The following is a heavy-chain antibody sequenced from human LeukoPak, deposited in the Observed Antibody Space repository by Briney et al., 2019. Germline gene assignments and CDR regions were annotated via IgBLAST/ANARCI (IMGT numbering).Heavy chain of an antibody. V-gene: IGHV3-7*01. CDR3: VNLGYSD. CDR2: IKNDGSDK. D-gene: IGHD5-12*01. Sequence: PGGSLGLSCEASGFSFSAAWMTWVRQAPGKGLEWVATIKNDGSDKYYVDSVKGRFTLSRDNAKNLVYLQMNSLRVEDTAVYYCVNLGYSDGGQGTLVTVSS. CDR1: GFSFSAAW. J-gene: IGHJ4*02.